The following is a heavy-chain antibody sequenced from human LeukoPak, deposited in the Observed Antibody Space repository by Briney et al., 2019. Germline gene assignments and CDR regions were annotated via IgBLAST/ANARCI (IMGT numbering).Heavy chain of an antibody. CDR1: GGSISSYY. CDR2: IYYSGST. D-gene: IGHD2-2*01. Sequence: SETLSLTCTVSGGSISSYYWSWIRQPPGKGLEWIGYIYYSGSTNYNPSLKSRVTISVDTSKNQFSLKLSSVTAADTAVYYCARHLAYCSSTSCPFDYWGQGTLVTVSS. J-gene: IGHJ4*02. CDR3: ARHLAYCSSTSCPFDY. V-gene: IGHV4-59*08.